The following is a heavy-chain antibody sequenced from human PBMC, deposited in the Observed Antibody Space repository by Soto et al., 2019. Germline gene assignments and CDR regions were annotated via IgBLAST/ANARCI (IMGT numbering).Heavy chain of an antibody. CDR2: ISSSSSYI. Sequence: EVQLVESGGGLVKPGGSLRLSCAASGFTFSSYSMNWVRQAPGKGLEWVSSISSSSSYIYYADSVKGRFTISRDNAKNSLYLQMNSLRAEDTAVYYCARGSDARIPWSFDPWGQGTLVTVSS. CDR1: GFTFSSYS. CDR3: ARGSDARIPWSFDP. J-gene: IGHJ5*02. V-gene: IGHV3-21*01. D-gene: IGHD2-15*01.